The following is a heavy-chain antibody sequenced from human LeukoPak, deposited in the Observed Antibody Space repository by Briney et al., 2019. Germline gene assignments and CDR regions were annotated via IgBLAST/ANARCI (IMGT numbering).Heavy chain of an antibody. Sequence: PSETLSLTCTVSGYSISSGYYWGWIRQPPGKGLEWIGSIYHSGSTYYNPSLKSRVTISVDTSKNQFSLKLSSVTAADTAVYYCVRVTTMVRGVLDYWGQGTLVTVSS. CDR2: IYHSGST. CDR1: GYSISSGYY. D-gene: IGHD3-10*01. CDR3: VRVTTMVRGVLDY. V-gene: IGHV4-38-2*02. J-gene: IGHJ4*02.